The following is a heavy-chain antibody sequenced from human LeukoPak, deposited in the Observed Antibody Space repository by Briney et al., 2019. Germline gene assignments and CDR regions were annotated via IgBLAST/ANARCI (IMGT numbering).Heavy chain of an antibody. V-gene: IGHV3-23*01. D-gene: IGHD3-3*01. CDR1: GFTFSSYA. Sequence: GGSLRLSCAASGFTFSSYAMSWVRQAPGKGLEWVSAISGSGGSTYYADSVKGRFTISRDNSKNTLYLQMNSLRAEDTAVYYCARDRGYYDFWSWGQGTLVTVSS. J-gene: IGHJ4*02. CDR2: ISGSGGST. CDR3: ARDRGYYDFWS.